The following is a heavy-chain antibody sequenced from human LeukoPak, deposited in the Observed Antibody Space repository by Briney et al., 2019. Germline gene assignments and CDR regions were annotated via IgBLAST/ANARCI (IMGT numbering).Heavy chain of an antibody. J-gene: IGHJ4*02. V-gene: IGHV1-3*01. Sequence: ASVKVSCKASGYTFTSYAMHWVRQAPGQRLEWMGWINAGNGNTKYSQKFQGRVTITRDTSASTAYMELSSLRSEDTAVYYCVRDLPWGDSSGRGDYWGQGTLVTVSS. D-gene: IGHD3-22*01. CDR1: GYTFTSYA. CDR3: VRDLPWGDSSGRGDY. CDR2: INAGNGNT.